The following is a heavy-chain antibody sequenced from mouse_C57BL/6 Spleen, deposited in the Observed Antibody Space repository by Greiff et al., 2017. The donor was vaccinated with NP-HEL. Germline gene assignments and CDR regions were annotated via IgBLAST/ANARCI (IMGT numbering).Heavy chain of an antibody. CDR3: ARAYYYGSSGDAMDY. Sequence: EVKLMESEGGLVQPGSSMKLSCTASGFTFSDYYMAWVRQVPEKGLEWVANINYDGSSTYYLDSLKSRFIISRDNAKNILYLQMSSLKSEDTATYYCARAYYYGSSGDAMDYWGQGTSVTVSS. CDR2: INYDGSST. J-gene: IGHJ4*01. CDR1: GFTFSDYY. V-gene: IGHV5-16*01. D-gene: IGHD1-1*01.